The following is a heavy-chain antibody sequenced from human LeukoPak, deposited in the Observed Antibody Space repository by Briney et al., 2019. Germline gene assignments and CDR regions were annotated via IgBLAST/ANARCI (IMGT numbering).Heavy chain of an antibody. Sequence: EASVKVSCKASGYSFTSYGISWVRQAPGQGLEWVGWISAYNGNTNYAQKLQGRVTMTTDTSTSTAYIELRSLRSDDTAVYYCAREVLRGYSYGFDYWGQGTLVTVSS. J-gene: IGHJ4*02. CDR2: ISAYNGNT. D-gene: IGHD5-18*01. CDR3: AREVLRGYSYGFDY. CDR1: GYSFTSYG. V-gene: IGHV1-18*01.